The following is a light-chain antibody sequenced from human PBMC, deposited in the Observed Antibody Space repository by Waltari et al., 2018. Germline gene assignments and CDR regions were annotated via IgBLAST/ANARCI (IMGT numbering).Light chain of an antibody. J-gene: IGKJ5*01. Sequence: DIQMTQSPSTLSASVGDRVTITCRASQSISSWLAWYQQKPGKGPKLLIYKAYSLESGVPSRFSCSGSGTEFTLTISSLQPDDFATYYCQQYNSYSPITFGQGTRLEIK. CDR2: KAY. CDR1: QSISSW. V-gene: IGKV1-5*03. CDR3: QQYNSYSPIT.